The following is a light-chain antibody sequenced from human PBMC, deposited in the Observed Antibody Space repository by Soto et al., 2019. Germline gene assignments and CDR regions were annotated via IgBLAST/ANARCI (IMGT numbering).Light chain of an antibody. J-gene: IGKJ1*01. CDR2: LAS. CDR3: MQALQTRS. CDR1: QRLLHSDGYKY. V-gene: IGKV2-28*01. Sequence: DIVMTQSPLYLPATPGEPASISCRSSQRLLHSDGYKYLDWYLQKPGQSPQLLIYLASNRASGVPDRFSGSGSGTDFTLKISRVEAEDVGLYYCMQALQTRSFGQGTKVEIK.